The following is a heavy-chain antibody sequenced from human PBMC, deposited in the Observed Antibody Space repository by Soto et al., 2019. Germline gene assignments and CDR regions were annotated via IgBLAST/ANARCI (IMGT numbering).Heavy chain of an antibody. D-gene: IGHD1-26*01. Sequence: QVQLVESGGGVVQPGRSLRLSCAASGFTFSSYGMHWVRQAPGKGLEWVAVIWYDGSNKYYADSVKGRFTISRDNSKNTLYLQMNSLRAEDKAVYYCARVYNGIDEVGATWGYYFEYWGQGTLVTVSS. J-gene: IGHJ4*02. V-gene: IGHV3-33*01. CDR2: IWYDGSNK. CDR1: GFTFSSYG. CDR3: ARVYNGIDEVGATWGYYFEY.